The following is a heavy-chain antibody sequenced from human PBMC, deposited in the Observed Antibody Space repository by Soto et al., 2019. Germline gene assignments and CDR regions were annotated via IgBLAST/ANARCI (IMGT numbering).Heavy chain of an antibody. J-gene: IGHJ6*02. CDR3: ARGGYSSTWSNLLDRSGLDV. V-gene: IGHV1-69*06. CDR2: IVPLFRTT. CDR1: GGTFSSYA. Sequence: QVQLVQSGAEAKKPGSSVKVSCKTSGGTFSSYAISWVRQSHGQGLEWMGGIVPLFRTTNYAQKFQGRVTITADTSKYTVYMELSGLRSGDTAVYYCARGGYSSTWSNLLDRSGLDVWGQGTTVTVSS. D-gene: IGHD6-13*01.